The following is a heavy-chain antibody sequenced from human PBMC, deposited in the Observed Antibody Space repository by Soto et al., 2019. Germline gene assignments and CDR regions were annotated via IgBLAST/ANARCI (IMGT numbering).Heavy chain of an antibody. D-gene: IGHD3-3*01. CDR3: ARDILGGSYDFSH. Sequence: EVQLMESGGGLVQPGGSLRLSCAASGFIVNNIFMTWVRQAPGKGLEWLSTISSDDNTYYADSAKGRFTISSDSSKNKLYLQMNSLRAEDTAVYHCARDILGGSYDFSHGGQGTLVTVSS. CDR1: GFIVNNIF. V-gene: IGHV3-66*01. J-gene: IGHJ1*01. CDR2: ISSDDNT.